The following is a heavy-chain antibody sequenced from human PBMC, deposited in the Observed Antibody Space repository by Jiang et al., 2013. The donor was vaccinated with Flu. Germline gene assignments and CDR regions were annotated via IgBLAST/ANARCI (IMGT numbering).Heavy chain of an antibody. Sequence: QSGSELKKPGASVRVSCKASGYNFTTYAMHWVRQAPGQTLEWMGWINTDTGNTKSSQKFQGRVSLTTDTSASTVYMELSSLTFEDTAVYYCARVVGFGEQWFDSWG. J-gene: IGHJ5*01. V-gene: IGHV1-3*04. CDR1: GYNFTTYA. D-gene: IGHD3-10*01. CDR2: INTDTGNT. CDR3: ARVVGFGEQWFDS.